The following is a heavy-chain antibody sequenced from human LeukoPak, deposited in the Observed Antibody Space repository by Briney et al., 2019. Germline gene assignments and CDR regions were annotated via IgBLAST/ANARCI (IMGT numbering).Heavy chain of an antibody. CDR1: GFTFSSYA. J-gene: IGHJ4*02. D-gene: IGHD3-10*01. CDR2: ISGSGGRT. Sequence: GGSLTLSCVGVSGFTFSSYAMSWVRHAPGKGLEWVSGISGSGGRTYYSDSVKGRFTISRDNSKNTLYLQMNSLRAEDTAVYYCAKDFKGVWFGDVLSFIDYWGQGTLVTVSS. V-gene: IGHV3-23*01. CDR3: AKDFKGVWFGDVLSFIDY.